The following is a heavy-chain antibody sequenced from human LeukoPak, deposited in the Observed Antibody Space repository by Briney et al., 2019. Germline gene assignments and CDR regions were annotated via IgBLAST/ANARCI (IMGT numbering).Heavy chain of an antibody. V-gene: IGHV3-23*01. J-gene: IGHJ4*02. D-gene: IGHD1-7*01. CDR3: TTDLIITGTTRLMGFDY. CDR1: RLHFPSFA. CDR2: ICNSGYTT. Sequence: CSAPRLHFPSFATNWARHAPGKGLEWIASICNSGYTTYYADSVKGRFSISSDNSKNTLYLQMDSLRAEDTAVYYCTTDLIITGTTRLMGFDYWGQGTLVTVSS.